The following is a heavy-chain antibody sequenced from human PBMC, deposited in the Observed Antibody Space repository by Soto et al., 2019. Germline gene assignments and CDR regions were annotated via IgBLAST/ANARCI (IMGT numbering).Heavy chain of an antibody. D-gene: IGHD1-26*01. J-gene: IGHJ4*02. V-gene: IGHV4-59*01. CDR1: GGSISNYY. Sequence: QVQLQESGPGLVKPSETLSLTCTVSGGSISNYYWSWIRQPPGKGLEWIGYIYYSGSTTYNPSLKSRVTISVDKSKNQRCLEVTSVTTADRAVYYCARGGWALDYWGPGTLVIVSS. CDR2: IYYSGST. CDR3: ARGGWALDY.